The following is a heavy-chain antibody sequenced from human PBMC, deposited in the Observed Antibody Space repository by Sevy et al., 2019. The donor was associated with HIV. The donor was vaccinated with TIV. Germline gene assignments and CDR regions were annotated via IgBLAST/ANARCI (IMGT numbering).Heavy chain of an antibody. CDR2: ISGSGGST. Sequence: GGSLRLSCAASGFTFSSYAMSWVRQAPGKGLEWVSAISGSGGSTYYADSVKGRFTISRDNSKNTRYLQMNSLRADDTAVYYCAKAPNGYYGSGREGYYVDYWGQGTLVTVSS. J-gene: IGHJ4*02. D-gene: IGHD3-10*01. V-gene: IGHV3-23*01. CDR1: GFTFSSYA. CDR3: AKAPNGYYGSGREGYYVDY.